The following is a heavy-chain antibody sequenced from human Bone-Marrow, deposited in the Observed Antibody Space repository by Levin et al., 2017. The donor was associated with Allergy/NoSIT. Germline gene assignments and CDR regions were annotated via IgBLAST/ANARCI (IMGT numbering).Heavy chain of an antibody. CDR1: GYTFTSHW. CDR2: INPSDSYT. D-gene: IGHD2-2*01. J-gene: IGHJ1*01. V-gene: IGHV5-10-1*01. CDR3: ATRDLGLDCSSTSCYGLKH. Sequence: RGESLKISCKGSGYTFTSHWISWVRQMPGKGLEWMGRINPSDSYTKYSPSFQGHVTISADKSISTAYLQWSSLKGSDTAKYYCATRDLGLDCSSTSCYGLKHWGQGTLVTVSS.